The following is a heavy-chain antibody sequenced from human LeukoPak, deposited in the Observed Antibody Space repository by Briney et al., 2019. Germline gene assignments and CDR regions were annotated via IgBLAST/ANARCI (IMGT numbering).Heavy chain of an antibody. CDR2: LYYSGNT. Sequence: SETLSLTCTVSGGSISSYYWTWIRQSPGKGLEWIGFLYYSGNTYYNPSLKGRVSISADSSKSHFSLNLRSVTAADTAVYYCARVDYYGSGSYDYWGQGTLVTVSS. D-gene: IGHD3-10*01. J-gene: IGHJ4*02. CDR1: GGSISSYY. V-gene: IGHV4-59*01. CDR3: ARVDYYGSGSYDY.